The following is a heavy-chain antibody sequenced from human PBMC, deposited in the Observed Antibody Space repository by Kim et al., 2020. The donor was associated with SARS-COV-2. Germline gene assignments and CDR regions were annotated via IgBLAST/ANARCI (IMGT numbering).Heavy chain of an antibody. V-gene: IGHV4-59*01. CDR1: GGSISGDY. CDR2: IHYSGRT. CDR3: AREGAWSSSPKGWFDP. D-gene: IGHD2-2*01. J-gene: IGHJ5*02. Sequence: SETLSLTFTVSGGSISGDYWNWIRQSPGKGLEWIAYIHYSGRTEYNPSLKSRVTISADMSKNQYFLRLSSVTAADTAVYYCAREGAWSSSPKGWFDPWGQGTLVTVSS.